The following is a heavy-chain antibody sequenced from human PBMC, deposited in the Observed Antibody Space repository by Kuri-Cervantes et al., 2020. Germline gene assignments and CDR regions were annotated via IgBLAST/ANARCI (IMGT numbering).Heavy chain of an antibody. V-gene: IGHV4-39*07. D-gene: IGHD3-10*01. Sequence: SETLSLTCTVSGGSISSSSYYWGWIRQPPGKGLEWIGSIYYSGSTYPKSSLKSRVTISLDTSKNQFSLKLSSVTAADTAVYYCARFGESWTDYWGQGTLVTVSS. CDR2: IYYSGST. J-gene: IGHJ4*02. CDR1: GGSISSSSYY. CDR3: ARFGESWTDY.